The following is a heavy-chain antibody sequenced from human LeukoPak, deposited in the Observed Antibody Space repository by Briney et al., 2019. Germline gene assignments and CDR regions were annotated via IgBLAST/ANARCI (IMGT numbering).Heavy chain of an antibody. Sequence: SETLSLTCAVYGGSFSGYYWSWIRQPPGKGLEWIGEINHSGSTNYNPSLKSRVTISVDTSKNQFSLKLSSVTAADTAVYYCARGDCSGGSCHDYYYYGMDVWGQGTTVTVSS. CDR2: INHSGST. J-gene: IGHJ6*02. V-gene: IGHV4-34*01. D-gene: IGHD2-15*01. CDR3: ARGDCSGGSCHDYYYYGMDV. CDR1: GGSFSGYY.